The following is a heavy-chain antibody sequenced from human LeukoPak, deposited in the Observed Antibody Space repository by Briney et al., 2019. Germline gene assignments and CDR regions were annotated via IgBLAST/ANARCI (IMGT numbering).Heavy chain of an antibody. CDR3: ARYIAARDY. V-gene: IGHV4-39*01. CDR2: IYYSGST. CDR1: GGSISSSSYY. Sequence: SETLSLTCTVSGGSISSSSYYWGWLRQPPGKGLEWIGSIYYSGSTYYNPSLKSRVTISVDTSKNQFSLKLSSVTAADTAVYYCARYIAARDYWGQGTLVTVSS. J-gene: IGHJ4*02. D-gene: IGHD6-6*01.